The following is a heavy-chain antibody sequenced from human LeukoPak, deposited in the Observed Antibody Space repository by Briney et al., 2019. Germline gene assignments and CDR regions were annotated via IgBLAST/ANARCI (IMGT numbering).Heavy chain of an antibody. CDR1: GFTFGTYW. D-gene: IGHD2-2*01. V-gene: IGHV3-74*01. J-gene: IGHJ4*02. Sequence: GGSLRLSCAASGFTFGTYWMHWVRQAPGKGLVWVSGINSDGITTSFADSVKGRFTISRDNAKNTLYLQMNSLRAEDTAVYYCARGGVPGAWDYWGQGTLVTVFS. CDR3: ARGGVPGAWDY. CDR2: INSDGITT.